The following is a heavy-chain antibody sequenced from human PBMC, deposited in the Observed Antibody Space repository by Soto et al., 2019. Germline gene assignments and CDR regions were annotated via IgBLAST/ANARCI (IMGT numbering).Heavy chain of an antibody. CDR1: GFTFSTYW. J-gene: IGHJ4*02. V-gene: IGHV3-7*01. CDR3: ARVYPGSDYDLEY. Sequence: PGGSLRLSCVASGFTFSTYWMSWVRQAPGKGLEWVANIKQDGSEKYYVDSVKDRFTISRDNAKNSMYLQMNSLRAEDSAVYYCARVYPGSDYDLEYWGQGTLVTVSS. CDR2: IKQDGSEK. D-gene: IGHD5-12*01.